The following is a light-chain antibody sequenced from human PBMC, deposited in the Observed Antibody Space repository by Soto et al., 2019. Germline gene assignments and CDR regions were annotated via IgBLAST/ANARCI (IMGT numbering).Light chain of an antibody. CDR2: DVS. J-gene: IGLJ1*01. V-gene: IGLV2-14*01. CDR1: SSDVGGYNY. CDR3: GSYTSSSTV. Sequence: QSALTQPASVSGSPGQSITISCTGTSSDVGGYNYVSWYQQHPGKAPKLMIYDVSNRPSGVSNRFSGSESGNTASLTISGLQAEDEADYYCGSYTSSSTVFGTGTKVTVL.